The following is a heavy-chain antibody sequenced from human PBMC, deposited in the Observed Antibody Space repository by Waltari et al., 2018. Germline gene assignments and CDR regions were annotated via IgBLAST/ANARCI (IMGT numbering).Heavy chain of an antibody. CDR2: IYKSGST. J-gene: IGHJ4*02. CDR1: GYSISSGYY. Sequence: QVQLQESGPGLVKPSETLSLTCAVSGYSISSGYYWGWIRQPPGKGLEWIGSIYKSGSTYYNPSLKSRVTISVDTSKNQFSLKLGSVTAADTAVYYCASPIFGVVNTGGPFDYWGQGTLVTVSS. V-gene: IGHV4-38-2*01. CDR3: ASPIFGVVNTGGPFDY. D-gene: IGHD3-3*01.